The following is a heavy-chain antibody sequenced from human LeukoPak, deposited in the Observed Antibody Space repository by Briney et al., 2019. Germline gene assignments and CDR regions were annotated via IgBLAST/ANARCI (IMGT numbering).Heavy chain of an antibody. CDR1: GYSFTSYW. CDR2: IYPGDSDT. J-gene: IGHJ4*02. D-gene: IGHD5-18*01. CDR3: ARLPPPRRGYSYGLDY. V-gene: IGHV5-51*01. Sequence: GESLKISCKGSGYSFTSYWIGWGRQMPGKGLEWMGIIYPGDSDTRYSPSFQGQVTISAAKSISTAYRQWSSLKASDTAMYYCARLPPPRRGYSYGLDYWGQGTLVTVSS.